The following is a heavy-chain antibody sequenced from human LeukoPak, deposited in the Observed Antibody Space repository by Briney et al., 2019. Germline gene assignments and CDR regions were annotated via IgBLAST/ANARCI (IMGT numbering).Heavy chain of an antibody. V-gene: IGHV3-48*01. CDR2: ISSSSSTI. CDR3: ARHIYYDTYWGPVYTWLDP. D-gene: IGHD3-22*01. CDR1: GFTFSSYG. Sequence: GGSLRLSCAASGFTFSSYGMTWVRQAPGKGLEWVSYISSSSSTIYYADSVKGRFTVSRDNAKNSLYLQLNSLRAEDTAVYYCARHIYYDTYWGPVYTWLDPWGQGTLVTVSS. J-gene: IGHJ5*02.